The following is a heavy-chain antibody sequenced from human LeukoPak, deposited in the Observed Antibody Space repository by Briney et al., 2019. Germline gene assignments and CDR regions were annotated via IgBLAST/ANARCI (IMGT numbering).Heavy chain of an antibody. CDR1: GGSISSSSYY. D-gene: IGHD6-13*01. J-gene: IGHJ4*02. CDR2: IYYSGST. CDR3: ARDKEQLAYFDY. V-gene: IGHV4-39*07. Sequence: SETLSLTCTVSGGSISSSSYYWGWIRQPPGKGREWIGSIYYSGSTYYNPSLKSRVTISVDTSKNQFSLKLSSVTAADTAVYYCARDKEQLAYFDYWGQGTLVTVSS.